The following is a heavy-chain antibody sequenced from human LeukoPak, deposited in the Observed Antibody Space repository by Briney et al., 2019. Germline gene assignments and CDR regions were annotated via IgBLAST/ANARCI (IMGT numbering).Heavy chain of an antibody. V-gene: IGHV3-30-3*01. D-gene: IGHD3-22*01. J-gene: IGHJ6*02. CDR2: ISYDGSNK. Sequence: GRSLRLSCAASGFTFSSYAMHWVRQAPGKGLEWVAVISYDGSNKYYADSVKGRFTISRDNSKNTLYLQMNSLRAEDTAVYYCARDKADSSGYYSSYYYYGMDVWGQGTTVTVSS. CDR1: GFTFSSYA. CDR3: ARDKADSSGYYSSYYYYGMDV.